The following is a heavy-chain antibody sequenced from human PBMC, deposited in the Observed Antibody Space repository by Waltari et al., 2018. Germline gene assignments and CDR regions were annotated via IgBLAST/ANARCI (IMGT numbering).Heavy chain of an antibody. CDR3: GRDVYGDYVGGGGGAFDI. J-gene: IGHJ3*02. D-gene: IGHD4-17*01. CDR1: GFALSTYS. CDR2: ISSRSYI. Sequence: EVQLVESGGGLVKPGGSLRLSCAASGFALSTYSMNWVRQAPGKGLEWFSSISSRSYIYYVDSVKGRFTIPRDNAKNSLYLQMNSLRAEDTAVYYCGRDVYGDYVGGGGGAFDIWGQGTMVTVSS. V-gene: IGHV3-21*01.